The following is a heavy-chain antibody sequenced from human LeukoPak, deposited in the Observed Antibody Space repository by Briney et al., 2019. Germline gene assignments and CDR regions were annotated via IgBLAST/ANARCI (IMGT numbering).Heavy chain of an antibody. CDR1: GGSISGYY. CDR3: TRGTQGVGSY. J-gene: IGHJ4*02. CDR2: VYTSGET. Sequence: PSETLSLTWTAFGGSISGYYWSWMRQPAGKGLEWIGRVYTSGETNYNPSLLSRVTMSLDTSKNQFSLQLTSVSAADTAVYYCTRGTQGVGSYWGQGTLVTVSS. D-gene: IGHD1-1*01. V-gene: IGHV4-4*07.